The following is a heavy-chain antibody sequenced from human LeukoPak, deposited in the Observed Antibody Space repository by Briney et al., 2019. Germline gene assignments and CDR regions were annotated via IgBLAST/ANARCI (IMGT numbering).Heavy chain of an antibody. CDR3: ANSGWYSYFQH. J-gene: IGHJ1*01. Sequence: GGSLRLSCAASGFTFRSYSMNWVRQAPGKGLEWVSLIYSDGSTSYADSVKGRFTISRDNSKNTLYLQMNSLRAEDTAVYYCANSGWYSYFQHWGQGTLVTVSS. D-gene: IGHD6-19*01. CDR2: IYSDGST. CDR1: GFTFRSYS. V-gene: IGHV3-53*01.